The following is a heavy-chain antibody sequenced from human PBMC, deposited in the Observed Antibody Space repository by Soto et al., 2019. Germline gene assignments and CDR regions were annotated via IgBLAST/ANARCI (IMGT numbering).Heavy chain of an antibody. Sequence: GGSLRLSCAASGFTFISYGMHWVRQAPGKGLEWVAVISYDGSNKYYADSVKGRFTISRDNSKNTLYLQMNSLRAEDTAVYYCAKDPSFTSLLDYWGQGTLVTVSS. CDR2: ISYDGSNK. J-gene: IGHJ4*02. V-gene: IGHV3-30*18. D-gene: IGHD3-3*01. CDR1: GFTFISYG. CDR3: AKDPSFTSLLDY.